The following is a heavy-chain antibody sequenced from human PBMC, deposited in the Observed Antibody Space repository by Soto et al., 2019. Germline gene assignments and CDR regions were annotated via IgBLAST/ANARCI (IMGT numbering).Heavy chain of an antibody. V-gene: IGHV3-74*01. Sequence: EVQLVESGGGLVQPGGSLRLSCAASGFTFSSYWMHWVRQAPGKGLVWVSRINSDGSSTSYADSVKGRFTISRDKAKNTLYLQMNSLRAEDTAVYYFERYNVNGSGTYARDYWGEGTLVTVAS. CDR3: ERYNVNGSGTYARDY. J-gene: IGHJ4*02. CDR2: INSDGSST. CDR1: GFTFSSYW. D-gene: IGHD3-10*01.